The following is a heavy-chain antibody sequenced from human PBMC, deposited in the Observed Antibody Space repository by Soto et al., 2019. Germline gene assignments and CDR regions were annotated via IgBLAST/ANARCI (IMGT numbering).Heavy chain of an antibody. CDR3: ARGSRYCSSTSCYSWFDP. V-gene: IGHV3-21*01. J-gene: IGHJ5*02. Sequence: GGFLRLSCAASGFTFSSYSMNWVRQAPGKGLEWVSSISSSSSYIYYADSVKGRFTISRDNAKNSLYLQMNSLRAEDTAVYYCARGSRYCSSTSCYSWFDPWGQGTLVTVSS. CDR2: ISSSSSYI. CDR1: GFTFSSYS. D-gene: IGHD2-2*01.